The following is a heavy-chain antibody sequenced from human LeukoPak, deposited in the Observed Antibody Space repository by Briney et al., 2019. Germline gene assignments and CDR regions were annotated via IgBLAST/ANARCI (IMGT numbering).Heavy chain of an antibody. CDR3: ARAFWSGYYYYGMDV. V-gene: IGHV5-51*01. J-gene: IGHJ6*02. CDR1: GYSFTSYW. Sequence: GESLKISCKGSGYSFTSYWIGWVRQMPGKGLEWMGIIYPGDSDTRYSPSFQGQVTISADKSISTAYLQWSSLKVSDTAMYYCARAFWSGYYYYGMDVWGQGTTVTVSS. D-gene: IGHD3-3*01. CDR2: IYPGDSDT.